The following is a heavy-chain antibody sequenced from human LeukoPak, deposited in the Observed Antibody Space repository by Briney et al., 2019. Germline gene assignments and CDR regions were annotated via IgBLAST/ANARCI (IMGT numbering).Heavy chain of an antibody. CDR3: AKLTTPGYSSNWYEGDAFDI. CDR2: ISDSGGST. CDR1: GFTFSIYA. V-gene: IGHV3-23*01. Sequence: GGSLRLSCAASGFTFSIYAMSWVRQAPGKGLERVSGISDSGGSTDYADSVKGRVTISRDNSKNTLYLQMNSPRAEDTAVYYCAKLTTPGYSSNWYEGDAFDIWGQGTMVTVSS. D-gene: IGHD6-13*01. J-gene: IGHJ3*02.